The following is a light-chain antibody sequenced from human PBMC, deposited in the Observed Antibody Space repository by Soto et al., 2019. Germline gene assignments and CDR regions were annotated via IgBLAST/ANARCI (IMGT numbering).Light chain of an antibody. V-gene: IGLV2-14*03. Sequence: QSALTQPASVSGSPGQSITISCTGTSSDVGGYIYVSWYQQHPGKAPKLMIYDVSNRPSGVSNRFSGSKSANTASLTISGLQAEDEADYYCSSYTSSSTLYVFGSGTKLTVL. CDR3: SSYTSSSTLYV. CDR1: SSDVGGYIY. J-gene: IGLJ1*01. CDR2: DVS.